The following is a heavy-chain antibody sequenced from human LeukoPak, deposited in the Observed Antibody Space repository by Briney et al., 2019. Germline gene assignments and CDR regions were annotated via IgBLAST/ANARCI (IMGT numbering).Heavy chain of an antibody. CDR3: PSLVAVAGATGYYYYSMDV. CDR1: GYTFTGYY. D-gene: IGHD6-19*01. CDR2: INPNSGGT. J-gene: IGHJ6*02. V-gene: IGHV1-2*02. Sequence: GASVKVSCKASGYTFTGYYMHWVRQAPGQGLEWMGWINPNSGGTNYAQKFQGRVTMTRDTSISTAYMELSRLRSDDTAVYYCPSLVAVAGATGYYYYSMDVWGQGTTVTVSS.